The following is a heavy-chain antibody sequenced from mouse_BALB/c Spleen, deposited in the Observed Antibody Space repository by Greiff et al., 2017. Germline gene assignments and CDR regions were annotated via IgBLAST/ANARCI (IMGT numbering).Heavy chain of an antibody. D-gene: IGHD4-1*01. CDR2: IWTGGGT. J-gene: IGHJ4*01. CDR1: GFSLTSYD. CDR3: VRDRTAGTGAMDY. Sequence: VQVVESGPGLVAPSQSLSITCTVSGFSLTSYDISWIRQPPGKGLEWLGVIWTGGGTNYNSAFMSRLSISKDNSRSQVFLKMNSLQTDDTAIYYCVRDRTAGTGAMDYWGQGTSVTVSS. V-gene: IGHV2-9-2*01.